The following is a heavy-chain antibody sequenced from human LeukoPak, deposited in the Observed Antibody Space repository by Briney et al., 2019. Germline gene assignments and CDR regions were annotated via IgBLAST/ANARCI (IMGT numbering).Heavy chain of an antibody. J-gene: IGHJ4*02. CDR1: GFTFSSYG. CDR3: AVDIVVVVAATDFDY. Sequence: PGRSLRLSCAASGFTFSSYGMHWVRQAPGKGLEGVAVISYDGSNKCYADSVKGRFTISRDNSKNTLYLQMNSLRAEDTAVYYCAVDIVVVVAATDFDYWGQGTLVTVSS. CDR2: ISYDGSNK. V-gene: IGHV3-30*03. D-gene: IGHD2-15*01.